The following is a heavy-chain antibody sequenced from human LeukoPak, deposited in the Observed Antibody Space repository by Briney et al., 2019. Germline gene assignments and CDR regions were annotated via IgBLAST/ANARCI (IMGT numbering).Heavy chain of an antibody. D-gene: IGHD1-26*01. V-gene: IGHV4-34*01. CDR3: ARGYSDTDAFDI. CDR2: INHSGST. J-gene: IGHJ3*02. Sequence: SETLSLTCAVYGGSFSGYFWSWIRQPPGKGLEWIGEINHSGSTNYDPSLKSRVTISVDTSKNQFSLKLSSVTAADTAVYYCARGYSDTDAFDIWGQGTMVTVSS. CDR1: GGSFSGYF.